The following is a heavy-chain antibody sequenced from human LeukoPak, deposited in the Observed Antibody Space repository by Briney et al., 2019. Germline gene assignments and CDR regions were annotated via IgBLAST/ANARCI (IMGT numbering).Heavy chain of an antibody. CDR3: ARDPSVDYDSSGYFRY. CDR2: ISAYNGNR. D-gene: IGHD3-22*01. CDR1: GYTFTSYG. Sequence: ASVKVSCKASGYTFTSYGISWVRQAPGQGLEWMGWISAYNGNRNYAQKLQGRVTMTTDTSTSTAYMELRSLRSDDTAVYYCARDPSVDYDSSGYFRYWGQGTLVTVSS. J-gene: IGHJ4*02. V-gene: IGHV1-18*01.